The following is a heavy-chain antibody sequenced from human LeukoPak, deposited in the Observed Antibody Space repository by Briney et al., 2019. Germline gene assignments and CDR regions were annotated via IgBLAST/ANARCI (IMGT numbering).Heavy chain of an antibody. CDR3: ARGSGSSC. D-gene: IGHD6-13*01. J-gene: IGHJ4*02. CDR1: GFTFSSYA. CDR2: ISSSGSSM. Sequence: GGSLRLSCAASGFTFSSYAMSWVRQAPGKGLEWVSYISSSGSSMYYADSVKGRLTISRDNAKNSLYLQMNSLRAEDTAFYYCARGSGSSCWGQGTLVTVSS. V-gene: IGHV3-48*03.